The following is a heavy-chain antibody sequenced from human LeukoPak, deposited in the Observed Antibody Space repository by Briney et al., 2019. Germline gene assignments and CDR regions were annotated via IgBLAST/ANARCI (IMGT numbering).Heavy chain of an antibody. D-gene: IGHD3-16*01. Sequence: SQTLSLTCTVSGGSISSGDYYWSWIRQPPGRGLEWIGYIYYSGSTYYNPSLKSRVTISVDTSKNQFSLKLSSVTAADTAVYYCARYVTLEDGHNWFDPWGQGTLVTVSS. CDR1: GGSISSGDYY. CDR3: ARYVTLEDGHNWFDP. CDR2: IYYSGST. V-gene: IGHV4-30-4*08. J-gene: IGHJ5*02.